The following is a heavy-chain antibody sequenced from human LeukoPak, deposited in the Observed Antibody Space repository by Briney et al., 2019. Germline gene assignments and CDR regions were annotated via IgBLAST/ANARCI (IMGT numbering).Heavy chain of an antibody. CDR1: GYTFTSYY. V-gene: IGHV1-46*03. CDR3: ARDLIMITFGGGLDY. J-gene: IGHJ4*02. D-gene: IGHD3-16*01. CDR2: INPSGGST. Sequence: ASVKVSCKASGYTFTSYYMHWVRQAPGQGLEWMGIINPSGGSTSYAQKFQGRVTMTRDTSTSTVYMVLSSLRSEDTAVYYCARDLIMITFGGGLDYWGQGTLVTVSS.